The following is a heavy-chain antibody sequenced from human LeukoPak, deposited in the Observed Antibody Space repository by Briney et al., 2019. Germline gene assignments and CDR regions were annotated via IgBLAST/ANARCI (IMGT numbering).Heavy chain of an antibody. CDR2: IYYSGST. CDR3: SSGLLRIHH. CDR1: GGSISSHY. V-gene: IGHV4-59*11. J-gene: IGHJ1*01. D-gene: IGHD2-15*01. Sequence: SETLSLTCTVSGGSISSHYWSWIRQPPGKGLEWIGYIYYSGSTNYNPSLKSRVTISVDTSKNQFSLKLSSVTAADTAVYYCSSGLLRIHHWGQGTLVTVS.